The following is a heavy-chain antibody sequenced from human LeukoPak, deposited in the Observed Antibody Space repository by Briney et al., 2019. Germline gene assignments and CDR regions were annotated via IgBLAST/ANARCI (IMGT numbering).Heavy chain of an antibody. CDR1: GGSISSYY. D-gene: IGHD4-17*01. Sequence: SETLSLTCTVSGGSISSYYWSWIRQPPGKGLEWIGYIYYSGSTNYNPSLKSRVTISVDTSKNQFSLKLSSVTAADTAVYYCARASSPNYGDYVYYYYYMDVWGKGTTVTVSS. CDR3: ARASSPNYGDYVYYYYYMDV. J-gene: IGHJ6*03. CDR2: IYYSGST. V-gene: IGHV4-59*12.